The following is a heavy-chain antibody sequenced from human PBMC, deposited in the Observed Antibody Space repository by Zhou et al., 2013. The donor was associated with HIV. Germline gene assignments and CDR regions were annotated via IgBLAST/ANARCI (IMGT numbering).Heavy chain of an antibody. CDR1: GYSFISYG. Sequence: QVQLVQSGAEVKKPGASVKVSCKASGYSFISYGISWVRQAPGQGLEWMGRISVYNGNTKYIQKFQGRVTMTTDTSTNTAYMELRSLTSDDTALYYCATDRDLDQHLENSLHVWGQGTLISVSS. CDR2: ISVYNGNT. D-gene: IGHD1-1*01. J-gene: IGHJ3*01. CDR3: ATDRDLDQHLENSLHV. V-gene: IGHV1-18*01.